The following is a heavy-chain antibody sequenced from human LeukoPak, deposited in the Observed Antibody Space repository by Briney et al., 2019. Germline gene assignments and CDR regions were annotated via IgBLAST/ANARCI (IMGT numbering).Heavy chain of an antibody. J-gene: IGHJ3*02. V-gene: IGHV3-23*03. CDR2: IYSDGSGGST. Sequence: GGSLRLSCAASGITFSSYGMSWVRQAPGKGLEWVSVIYSDGSGGSTYYADSVKGRFTISRDNSKNTLYLQMNSLRAEDTAVYYCARDPLSYYYDSSGFGGLDIWGQGTMVTVSS. CDR3: ARDPLSYYYDSSGFGGLDI. D-gene: IGHD3-22*01. CDR1: GITFSSYG.